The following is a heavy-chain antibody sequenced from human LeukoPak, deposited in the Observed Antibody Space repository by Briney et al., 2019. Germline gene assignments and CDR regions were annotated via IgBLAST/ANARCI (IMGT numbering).Heavy chain of an antibody. CDR1: GLAFSGYW. CDR3: ARGSGDY. Sequence: PGGSLRLPCAASGLAFSGYWLNGARQAPEKGLEWVASLKPDGSETYYVDSVKGRFTISRDNAKKSLYLQMTSLRAEDTAVYYCARGSGDYSGQGILVTVSS. J-gene: IGHJ4*02. V-gene: IGHV3-7*04. CDR2: LKPDGSET.